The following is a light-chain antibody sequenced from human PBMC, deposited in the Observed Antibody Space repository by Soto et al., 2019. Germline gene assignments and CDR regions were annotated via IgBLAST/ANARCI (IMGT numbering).Light chain of an antibody. Sequence: DIVMTQSPDSLAVSLGERATINCKSSQNVLYSSNDKNFLTWYQQKPGQPPKLLIYWASTRESGVPDRFSGSGSGTDFTLTISRLQAEYVAVYYCHQYYSTPWTFGQGTKVEIK. CDR1: QNVLYSSNDKNF. V-gene: IGKV4-1*01. CDR2: WAS. CDR3: HQYYSTPWT. J-gene: IGKJ1*01.